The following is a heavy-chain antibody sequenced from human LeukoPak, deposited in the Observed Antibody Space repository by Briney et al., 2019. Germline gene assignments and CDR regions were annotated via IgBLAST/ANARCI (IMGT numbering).Heavy chain of an antibody. CDR2: ISGSGGST. Sequence: GGSLRLSCAASGFTFSTYGMSWVRQAPGKGLEWVSAISGSGGSTYYADSVKGRFTISRDNSKNTLYLQMNSLRAEDTAVYYCAKEWLRFRYYFDYWGQGTLVTVSS. J-gene: IGHJ4*02. CDR3: AKEWLRFRYYFDY. D-gene: IGHD5-12*01. V-gene: IGHV3-23*01. CDR1: GFTFSTYG.